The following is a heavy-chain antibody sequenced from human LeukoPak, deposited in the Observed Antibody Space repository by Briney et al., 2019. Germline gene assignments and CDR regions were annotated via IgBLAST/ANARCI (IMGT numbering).Heavy chain of an antibody. Sequence: SETLSLTCTVSGGSISSYYWSWIRQHPGKGLEWIGYIYYSGSTYYNPSLKSRVTISVDTSKNQFSLKLSSVTAADTAVYYCARLQSVLSSSGYRTPLFDYWGQGTLVTVSS. CDR3: ARLQSVLSSSGYRTPLFDY. J-gene: IGHJ4*02. D-gene: IGHD3-22*01. CDR2: IYYSGST. V-gene: IGHV4-59*06. CDR1: GGSISSYY.